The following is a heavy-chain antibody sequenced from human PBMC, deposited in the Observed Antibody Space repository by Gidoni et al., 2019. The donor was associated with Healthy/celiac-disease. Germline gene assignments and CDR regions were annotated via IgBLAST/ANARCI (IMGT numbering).Heavy chain of an antibody. CDR3: ARGGVALDAFDI. Sequence: QVQLQESGPGLVKPSQTLSLTCTVSGGSISSGSYYWSWIRQPAGKGLEWIGRIYTSGSTNYNPSLKSRVTISVDTSKNQFSLKLSSVTAADTAVYYCARGGVALDAFDIWGQGTMVTVSS. D-gene: IGHD2-15*01. CDR1: GGSISSGSYY. J-gene: IGHJ3*02. V-gene: IGHV4-61*02. CDR2: IYTSGST.